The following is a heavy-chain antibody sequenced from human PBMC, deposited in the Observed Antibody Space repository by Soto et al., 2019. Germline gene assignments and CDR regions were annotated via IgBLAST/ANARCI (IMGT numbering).Heavy chain of an antibody. CDR1: ACTFNRYE. Sequence: GGSLRLSCAAGACTFNRYEMNWVHQNTGKGLAWVSYITSCGIAKYYAYSVMGRFTITRHYAKMSLYLQMNCQRAEDTAFYYCARVYDTSGYYYVFSYWGQGTLVTVAS. D-gene: IGHD3-22*01. V-gene: IGHV3-48*03. CDR2: ITSCGIAK. CDR3: ARVYDTSGYYYVFSY. J-gene: IGHJ4*02.